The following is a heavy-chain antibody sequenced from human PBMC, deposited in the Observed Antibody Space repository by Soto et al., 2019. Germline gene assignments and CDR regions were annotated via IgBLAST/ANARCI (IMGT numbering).Heavy chain of an antibody. Sequence: QVQLQQWGGGLVKPSETLSLTCAVYGGSFSGHYWTWIRQPPGKGLEWIGEGFHDGNTNYNPSLNSRGTIAEDTSRKQFTLKVNSVTAADTAVYYCVRRGGGSSPHYFDYWGQGTLVTVSS. D-gene: IGHD3-10*01. CDR3: VRRGGGSSPHYFDY. CDR1: GGSFSGHY. J-gene: IGHJ4*02. CDR2: GFHDGNT. V-gene: IGHV4-34*12.